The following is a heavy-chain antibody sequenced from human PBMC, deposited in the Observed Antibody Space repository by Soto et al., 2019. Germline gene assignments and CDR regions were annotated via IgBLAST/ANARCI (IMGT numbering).Heavy chain of an antibody. D-gene: IGHD3-22*01. CDR3: ARRLYYDSSGFEGGGMDV. CDR1: GGSISSSSYY. V-gene: IGHV4-39*01. CDR2: IYYSGST. J-gene: IGHJ6*02. Sequence: SETLXLTWTVSGGSISSSSYYWGWIRQPPGKGLEWIGSIYYSGSTYYNPSLKSRVTISVDTSKNQFSLKLSSVTAADTAVYYCARRLYYDSSGFEGGGMDVWGQGTTVTV.